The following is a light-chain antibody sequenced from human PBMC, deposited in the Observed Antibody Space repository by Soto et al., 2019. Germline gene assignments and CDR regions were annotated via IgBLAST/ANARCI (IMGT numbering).Light chain of an antibody. CDR1: RHVYINA. J-gene: IGKJ4*01. CDR2: GAS. Sequence: VVLTQSPATLSLSPGDRATLSCRASRHVYINALGWYQQKPGRTPTLLIYGASTRATDIPDRFSATGSGTDFSLTISGVEPEDSAVYYCQQYNNWPHTFGGGTKVEI. V-gene: IGKV3D-20*02. CDR3: QQYNNWPHT.